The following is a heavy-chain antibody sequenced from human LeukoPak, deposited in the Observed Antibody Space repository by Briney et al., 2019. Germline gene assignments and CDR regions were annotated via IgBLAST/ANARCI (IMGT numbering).Heavy chain of an antibody. CDR2: INPSGGST. Sequence: GASVTVSFTSSGYTFTIYYMHWVRQAPGQGLEWMGIINPSGGSTSYAQKFQGRVTMTRDMSTSTVYMELSSLRSADTAVYYCARRLPTGYYYYMDVWGKGTTVTVSS. CDR3: ARRLPTGYYYYMDV. J-gene: IGHJ6*03. CDR1: GYTFTIYY. D-gene: IGHD2-8*02. V-gene: IGHV1-46*01.